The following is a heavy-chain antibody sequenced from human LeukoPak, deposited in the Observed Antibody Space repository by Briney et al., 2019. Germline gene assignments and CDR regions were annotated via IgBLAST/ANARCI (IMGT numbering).Heavy chain of an antibody. D-gene: IGHD2-2*01. CDR2: IRSKAYGGTT. CDR1: GFTFGDYA. CDR3: TRLADCSSTSCPYYYYYMDV. Sequence: GGSLRLSCTASGFTFGDYAMSWVRQAPGKGLEWVGFIRSKAYGGTTEYAAAVKGRFTISRDDSKSIAYLQMNGLKTEDTAVYYCTRLADCSSTSCPYYYYYMDVWGKGTTVTVSS. V-gene: IGHV3-49*04. J-gene: IGHJ6*03.